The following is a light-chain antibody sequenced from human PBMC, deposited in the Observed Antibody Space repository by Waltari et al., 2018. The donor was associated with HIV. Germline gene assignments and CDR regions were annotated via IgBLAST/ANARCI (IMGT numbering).Light chain of an antibody. CDR1: QSISSN. J-gene: IGKJ4*01. CDR3: QQRTNWPPLT. V-gene: IGKV3-15*01. Sequence: EIMMTQSPATLSVSPGERASLSCRVSQSISSNLAWYQQKPGQAPRLLIYGASSRATGIPARFSGSGSGTDFTLTISSLEPEDFAVYYCQQRTNWPPLTFGGGTKVEIK. CDR2: GAS.